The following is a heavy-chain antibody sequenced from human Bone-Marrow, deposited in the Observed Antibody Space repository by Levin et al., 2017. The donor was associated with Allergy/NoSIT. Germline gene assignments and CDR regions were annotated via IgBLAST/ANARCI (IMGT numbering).Heavy chain of an antibody. CDR2: IFHSGNT. V-gene: IGHV4-59*01. D-gene: IGHD3-22*01. CDR3: ARAPERAYHHDSSAFFYFDY. Sequence: ASETLSLTCTVSNSSISRYYWTWIRQPPGKGLEWMGYIFHSGNTNYNPSLKSRVTISVDKSNNQFSLKLSSVTAADTAIYYCARAPERAYHHDSSAFFYFDYWGQGTLVTVSS. J-gene: IGHJ4*02. CDR1: NSSISRYY.